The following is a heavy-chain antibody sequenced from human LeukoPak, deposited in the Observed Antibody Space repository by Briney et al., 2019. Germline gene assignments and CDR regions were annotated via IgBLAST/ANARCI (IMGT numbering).Heavy chain of an antibody. D-gene: IGHD6-13*01. J-gene: IGHJ4*02. CDR1: GFTFSSYA. CDR2: ISGSGGST. V-gene: IGHV3-23*01. Sequence: PGGSLRLSCAASGFTFSSYAMSWVRQAPGKGLEWVSAISGSGGSTYYADSVEGRFTISRDNSKNTLYLQMNSLRAEDTAVYYCAKFVHRQQLDGGIDYWGQGTLVTVSS. CDR3: AKFVHRQQLDGGIDY.